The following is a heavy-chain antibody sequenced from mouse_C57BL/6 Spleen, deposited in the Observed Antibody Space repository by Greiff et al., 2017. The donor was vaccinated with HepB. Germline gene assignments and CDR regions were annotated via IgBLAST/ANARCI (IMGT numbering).Heavy chain of an antibody. D-gene: IGHD2-3*01. Sequence: VQLKQSGPGMVKPSQSLSLTCTVTGYSITSGYDWHWIRHFPGNKLEWMGYISYSSSTNYNPSLKSRISITHDTSKNHFFLKLNSVTTEDTATYYCARDKGYDGYYFAYWGQGTLVTVSA. CDR3: ARDKGYDGYYFAY. V-gene: IGHV3-1*01. CDR2: ISYSSST. J-gene: IGHJ3*01. CDR1: GYSITSGYD.